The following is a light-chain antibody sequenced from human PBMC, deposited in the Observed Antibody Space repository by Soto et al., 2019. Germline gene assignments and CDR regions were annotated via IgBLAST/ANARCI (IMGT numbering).Light chain of an antibody. J-gene: IGKJ1*01. V-gene: IGKV1-5*01. CDR3: QHYDTYRAT. CDR2: DAS. Sequence: DIQMTQSPSTLSSSFGDSVTITCLATQTINTRLSWYQQKPGKAPKLLIYDASSLESGVPSRFSGSGSGTEFTLTISGLQPDDFATYYCQHYDTYRATFGLGTKVDIK. CDR1: QTINTR.